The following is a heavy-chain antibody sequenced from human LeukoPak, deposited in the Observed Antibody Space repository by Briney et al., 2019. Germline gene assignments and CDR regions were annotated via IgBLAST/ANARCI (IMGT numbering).Heavy chain of an antibody. CDR2: ISSSGSTI. D-gene: IGHD6-13*01. CDR3: ARDSSSWPLDAFDI. Sequence: GGSLRLSCAASGFTFSDYYMSWIRQAPGKGLEWVSYISSSGSTIYYADSVKGRFTISRDNAKNSLYLQMNSLRAEDTAVYYCARDSSSWPLDAFDIWGQGTMVTVSS. V-gene: IGHV3-11*01. J-gene: IGHJ3*02. CDR1: GFTFSDYY.